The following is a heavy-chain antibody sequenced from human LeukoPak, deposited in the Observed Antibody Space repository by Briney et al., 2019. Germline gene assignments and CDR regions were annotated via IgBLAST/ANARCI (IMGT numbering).Heavy chain of an antibody. CDR2: MNPGTANT. CDR1: GYTFTYND. V-gene: IGHV1-8*01. J-gene: IGHJ4*02. CDR3: ARGRAAAD. D-gene: IGHD2-15*01. Sequence: ASVKVSCKASGYTFTYNDVNWVRQAPGQGLEWMGWMNPGTANTGYAPGFQGRLAMTADTSINTAYMELSGLTSDDTAVYYCARGRAAADWGQGTLVTVSS.